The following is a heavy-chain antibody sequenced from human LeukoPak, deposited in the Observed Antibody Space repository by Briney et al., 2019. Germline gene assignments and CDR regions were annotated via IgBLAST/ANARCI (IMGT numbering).Heavy chain of an antibody. CDR2: INPQSGST. D-gene: IGHD3-10*01. V-gene: IGHV1-2*02. CDR3: ARDRADEYSAGSYVSFDP. CDR1: GYTFTGHF. Sequence: ASVKISCKASGYTFTGHFIHWVRQAPGQGLEWMGWINPQSGSTSYAQPFQGRVVMTLDTSVNSVYMEMSSLGYDDTATCFCARDRADEYSAGSYVSFDPWGRGTPLTVSS. J-gene: IGHJ5*02.